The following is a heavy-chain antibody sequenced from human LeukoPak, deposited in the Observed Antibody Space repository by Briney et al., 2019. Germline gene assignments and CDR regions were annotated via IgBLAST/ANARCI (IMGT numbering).Heavy chain of an antibody. CDR2: IYTSGST. D-gene: IGHD3-22*01. J-gene: IGHJ4*02. CDR3: ARAVYYYDSSGYSPFDY. CDR1: GGSFSGYY. Sequence: ASETLSLTCAVYGGSFSGYYWSWIRQPPGKGLEWIGRIYTSGSTNYNPSLKSRVTISVDTSKNQFSLKLSSVTAADTAVYYCARAVYYYDSSGYSPFDYWGQGTLVTVSS. V-gene: IGHV4-4*08.